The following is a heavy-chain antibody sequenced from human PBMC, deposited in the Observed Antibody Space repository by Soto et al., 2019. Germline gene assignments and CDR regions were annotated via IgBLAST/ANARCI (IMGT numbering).Heavy chain of an antibody. CDR2: MNPNRGNT. V-gene: IGHV1-8*01. J-gene: IGHJ6*02. D-gene: IGHD6-19*01. CDR3: ARGPYSSGWLSYYYYYGMDV. Sequence: ASVKVSCKASGYTFTSYDINWVRQATGQGLEWMGWMNPNRGNTGYAQKFQGRVTMTRNASISTAYMELSSLRSEDTAVYYCARGPYSSGWLSYYYYYGMDVWGQGTTVTVSS. CDR1: GYTFTSYD.